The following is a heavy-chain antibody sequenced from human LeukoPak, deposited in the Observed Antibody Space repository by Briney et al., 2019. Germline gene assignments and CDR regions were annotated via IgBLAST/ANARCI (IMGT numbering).Heavy chain of an antibody. V-gene: IGHV3-69-1*01. CDR1: GFTFSSYS. CDR2: MTSTSTI. CDR3: ARPWLLGAFDI. Sequence: GGSLRLSCAASGFTFSSYSMNWVRQAPGKGLEWVATMTSTSTIYYADSVKGRFTISRDNAKNSVYLQMNSLRDEDTAVYYCARPWLLGAFDIWGQGTMVTVSS. J-gene: IGHJ3*02. D-gene: IGHD6-19*01.